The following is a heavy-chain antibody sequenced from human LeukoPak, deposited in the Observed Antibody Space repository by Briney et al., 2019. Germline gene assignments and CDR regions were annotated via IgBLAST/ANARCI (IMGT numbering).Heavy chain of an antibody. V-gene: IGHV3-43D*03. Sequence: PGGSLRLSCAASGFTFVDYAMHWVRQAPGKGLEWVSLINWDGGSTYYADSVKGRFTISRDNSKNSLYLEMNSLRAEDTALHYCVKAPTLTGTAYYFDYWGQGTLVTVSS. J-gene: IGHJ4*02. D-gene: IGHD1-1*01. CDR2: INWDGGST. CDR1: GFTFVDYA. CDR3: VKAPTLTGTAYYFDY.